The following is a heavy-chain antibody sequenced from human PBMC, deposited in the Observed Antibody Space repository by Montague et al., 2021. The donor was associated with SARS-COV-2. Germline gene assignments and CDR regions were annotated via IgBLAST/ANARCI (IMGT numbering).Heavy chain of an antibody. D-gene: IGHD3-22*01. V-gene: IGHV4-59*13. CDR2: IDYSGST. CDR1: GGSISSYH. CDR3: ARERDYDSSGYYAYFDY. J-gene: IGHJ4*02. Sequence: SETLSLTCTVSGGSISSYHWSWIRQPPGKGLEWIGYIDYSGSTKYNPSLKSRVTISVDTSKNQFSLKMNSVTAADTAVYYCARERDYDSSGYYAYFDYWGQGTLVTVSS.